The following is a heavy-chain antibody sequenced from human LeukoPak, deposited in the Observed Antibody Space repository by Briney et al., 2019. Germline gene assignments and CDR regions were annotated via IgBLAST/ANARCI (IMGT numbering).Heavy chain of an antibody. J-gene: IGHJ4*02. CDR1: GFTFSNTW. Sequence: GGSLRLSCAASGFTFSNTWMSWVRQAPGKGLEWVANIKQDGSEKYYVDSVKGRFTISRDNAKNSLYLQMNSLRAEDTAVYYCARDQFRGYYGSGSPPYFDYWGQGTLVTVSS. CDR2: IKQDGSEK. CDR3: ARDQFRGYYGSGSPPYFDY. V-gene: IGHV3-7*01. D-gene: IGHD3-10*01.